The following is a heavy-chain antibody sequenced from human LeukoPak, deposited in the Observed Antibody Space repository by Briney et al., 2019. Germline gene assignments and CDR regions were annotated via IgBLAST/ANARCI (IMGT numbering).Heavy chain of an antibody. CDR2: ISGSGNST. CDR3: ARAPPGSNWKNYFDY. CDR1: GFTFSSHA. V-gene: IGHV3-23*01. Sequence: GGSLRLSCAASGFTFSSHAMCWVRQAPGKGPEWVSGISGSGNSTYYADSVKGRFTISRDNSKNTVYLQMNSLRAEDTALYYCARAPPGSNWKNYFDYWGQVTLVTVSS. J-gene: IGHJ4*02. D-gene: IGHD1-1*01.